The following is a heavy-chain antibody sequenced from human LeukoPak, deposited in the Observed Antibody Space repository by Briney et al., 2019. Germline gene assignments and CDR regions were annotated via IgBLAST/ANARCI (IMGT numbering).Heavy chain of an antibody. CDR1: GFTFSSYA. D-gene: IGHD1-26*01. CDR3: ANDQSSGSYLSGDY. V-gene: IGHV3-23*01. Sequence: PGGSLRLSCAASGFTFSSYAMSWVRQARGKGLEWVSAISGSGGSTYYADSVKGRFTISRDNSKNTLYLQMNSLRAEDTAVHYCANDQSSGSYLSGDYWGQGTLVTVSS. J-gene: IGHJ4*02. CDR2: ISGSGGST.